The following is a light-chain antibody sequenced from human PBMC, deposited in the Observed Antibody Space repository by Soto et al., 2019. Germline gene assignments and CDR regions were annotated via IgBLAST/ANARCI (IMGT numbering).Light chain of an antibody. V-gene: IGKV3-15*01. CDR1: QSVRTN. CDR3: QQYNDNWPT. CDR2: GAS. J-gene: IGKJ1*01. Sequence: EIVMTQYPDTLSVSPGETVTLSCRASQSVRTNLAWYQHKPGQSPRLLIYGASNRATGFPARFSGSGSGTEFTLTTSSLQSEDFVVYYCQQYNDNWPTFGQGTKVEI.